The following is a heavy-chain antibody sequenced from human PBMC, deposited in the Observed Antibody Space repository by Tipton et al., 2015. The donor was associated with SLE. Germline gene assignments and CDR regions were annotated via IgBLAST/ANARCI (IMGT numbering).Heavy chain of an antibody. J-gene: IGHJ4*02. CDR1: GYTVTELS. CDR2: FDPEDGET. Sequence: QSGAEVKKPGASVKVSCKVSGYTVTELSMHWVRQAPGKGLEWMGGFDPEDGETIYAQEFQGRVTMTEDTSTDTAYMEVSSLRSEDTAVYYCAIRAMLRGVWGFDNWGQGTLVTVSS. D-gene: IGHD3-10*01. V-gene: IGHV1-24*01. CDR3: AIRAMLRGVWGFDN.